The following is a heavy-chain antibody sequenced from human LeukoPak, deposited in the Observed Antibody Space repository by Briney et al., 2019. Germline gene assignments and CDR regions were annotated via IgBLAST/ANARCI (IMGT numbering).Heavy chain of an antibody. D-gene: IGHD2-2*01. V-gene: IGHV4-59*01. J-gene: IGHJ5*02. CDR3: ARDVPAAAGNWFDP. CDR2: IYYSGST. CDR1: GGSISSYY. Sequence: SETLSLTCTVSGGSISSYYWSWIRQPPGKRLEWIGYIYYSGSTNYNPSLKSRVTISVDTSKNQFSLKLSSVTAADTAVYYCARDVPAAAGNWFDPWGQGTLVTVSS.